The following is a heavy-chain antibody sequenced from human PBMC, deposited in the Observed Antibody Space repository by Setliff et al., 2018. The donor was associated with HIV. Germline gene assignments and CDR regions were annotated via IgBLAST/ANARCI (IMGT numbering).Heavy chain of an antibody. V-gene: IGHV4-34*01. J-gene: IGHJ4*02. CDR1: GESFSGDY. CDR3: ARRARNWLHPFAH. Sequence: KPSETLSLTCAVYGESFSGDYWSWIRQPTGWGLEWIGESNHSGTTNYNPSLMGRLNISVDTSKRQFSLDLNSVTAADTAIYYCARRARNWLHPFAHWGQGLWGTVSS. D-gene: IGHD5-12*01. CDR2: SNHSGTT.